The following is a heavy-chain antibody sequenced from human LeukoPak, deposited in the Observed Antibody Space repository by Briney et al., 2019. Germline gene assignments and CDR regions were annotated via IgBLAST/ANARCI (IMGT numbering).Heavy chain of an antibody. D-gene: IGHD6-19*01. Sequence: PSETLSLTCTVSGGPISSSSYYWGWIRQPPGKGLEWIGSIYYSGSTYYNPSLKSRVTISVDTSKNQFSLKLSSVTAADTAVYYCARGPVVGGWFVWFDPWGQGTLVTVSS. J-gene: IGHJ5*02. CDR3: ARGPVVGGWFVWFDP. CDR2: IYYSGST. CDR1: GGPISSSSYY. V-gene: IGHV4-39*07.